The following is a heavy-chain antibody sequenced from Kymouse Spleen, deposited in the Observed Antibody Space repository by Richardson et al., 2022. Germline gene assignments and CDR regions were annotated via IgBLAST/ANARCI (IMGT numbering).Heavy chain of an antibody. CDR3: AGGGITGTMSSLYYYYYGMDV. J-gene: IGHJ6*02. CDR2: IYSGGST. D-gene: IGHD1-7*01. CDR1: GFTVSSNY. Sequence: EVQLVESGGGLIQPGGSLRLSCAASGFTVSSNYMSWVRQAPGKGLEWVSVIYSGGSTYYADSVKGRFTISRDNSKNTLYLQMNSLRAEDTAVYYCAGGGITGTMSSLYYYYYGMDVWGQGTTVTVSS. V-gene: IGHV3-53*01.